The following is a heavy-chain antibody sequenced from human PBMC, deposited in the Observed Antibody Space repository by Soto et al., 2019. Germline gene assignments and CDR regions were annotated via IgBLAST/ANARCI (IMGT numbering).Heavy chain of an antibody. V-gene: IGHV1-69*06. CDR3: SRDVDKSYDYGMDV. CDR2: IIPIFGTA. CDR1: GGTFSSYA. Sequence: QVQLVQSGAEVKKPGSSVKASCKASGGTFSSYAISWVRQAPGQGLEWMGGIIPIFGTANYAQKFQGRDTITAEKSTSTAYMELSSLRSEDTAVYYCSRDVDKSYDYGMDVWGQGTTVTVSS. D-gene: IGHD5-12*01. J-gene: IGHJ6*02.